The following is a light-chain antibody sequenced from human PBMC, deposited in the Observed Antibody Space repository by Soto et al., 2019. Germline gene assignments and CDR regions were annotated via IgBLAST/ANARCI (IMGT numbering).Light chain of an antibody. J-gene: IGLJ2*01. CDR1: SSDVGGYNY. Sequence: QSALTQPRSVSGSPGQSVTISCTGTSSDVGGYNYVSWYQQHPGKAPKLMIYDVSKRPSGVPDRVSGSKSGNTASLTISGLQAEDEADYYCCSYAGSYSFDVVFGGGTQLTVL. CDR2: DVS. V-gene: IGLV2-11*01. CDR3: CSYAGSYSFDVV.